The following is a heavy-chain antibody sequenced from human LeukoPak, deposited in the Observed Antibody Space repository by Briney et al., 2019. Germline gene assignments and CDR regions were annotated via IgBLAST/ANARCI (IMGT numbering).Heavy chain of an antibody. CDR3: AKPRFYASSGYSD. Sequence: PGGSLRLSCAASGFTFSDYYMSWIRQAPGKGLEWVSYISSSGSTIYYADSVKGRFTISRDNAKNSLYLQMNSLRAEDMALYYCAKPRFYASSGYSDWGQGTLVTVSS. D-gene: IGHD3-22*01. V-gene: IGHV3-11*01. J-gene: IGHJ4*02. CDR1: GFTFSDYY. CDR2: ISSSGSTI.